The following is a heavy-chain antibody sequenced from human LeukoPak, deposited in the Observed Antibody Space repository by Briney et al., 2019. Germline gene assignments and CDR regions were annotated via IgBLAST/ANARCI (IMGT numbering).Heavy chain of an antibody. V-gene: IGHV3-43*02. CDR2: ISGDGGIT. J-gene: IGHJ6*02. Sequence: GGSLRLSCAASGFTFDDYAMHWVRQAPGKGLEWVSLISGDGGITYSADSVKGRFTISRDNSKDSLFLQMNSLRTEDTALYYCAKQYYYYGMDVWGQGTTVTVSS. CDR3: AKQYYYYGMDV. CDR1: GFTFDDYA.